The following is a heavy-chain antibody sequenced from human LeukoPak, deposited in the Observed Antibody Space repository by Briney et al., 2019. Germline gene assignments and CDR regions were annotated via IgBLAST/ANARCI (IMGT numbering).Heavy chain of an antibody. V-gene: IGHV4-39*07. CDR3: ARDVRSRGDSSGLLDY. CDR2: IYYSGTT. J-gene: IGHJ4*02. CDR1: GGSISSSTCY. Sequence: PSETLSLTCTVSGGSISSSTCYWGWIRQPPGKGLEWIGSIYYSGTTYYNPSLKSRVTISVDKSKNQFSLKLSSVTAADTAVYYCARDVRSRGDSSGLLDYWGQGTLVTVSS. D-gene: IGHD6-19*01.